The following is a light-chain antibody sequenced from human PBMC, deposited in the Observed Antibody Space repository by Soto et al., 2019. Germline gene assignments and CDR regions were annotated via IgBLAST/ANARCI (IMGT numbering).Light chain of an antibody. CDR1: SSDVGSYDY. J-gene: IGLJ1*01. Sequence: QSVLTQPASVSGSPGQSITFSCTGTSSDVGSYDYVSWHQQHPGKAPKHIIYDVNNRPSGVPSRFSGSKSGNTASLIISGLQTEDEADYYCCAYSTSGTHVFGTG. V-gene: IGLV2-14*03. CDR3: CAYSTSGTHV. CDR2: DVN.